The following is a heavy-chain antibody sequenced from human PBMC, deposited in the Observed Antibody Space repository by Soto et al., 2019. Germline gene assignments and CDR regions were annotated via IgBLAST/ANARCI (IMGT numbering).Heavy chain of an antibody. Sequence: QVPLVQSGAEVKKPGASVKVSCKASGYTFTSYGISWVRQAPGQGLEWMGWISAYNGNTNYAQKLQGRVTMTTDTSTSTAYMELRSLRSDDTAVYYCALHYYDSSGYSDAEYYFDYWGQGTLVTVSS. CDR3: ALHYYDSSGYSDAEYYFDY. J-gene: IGHJ4*02. CDR2: ISAYNGNT. D-gene: IGHD3-22*01. CDR1: GYTFTSYG. V-gene: IGHV1-18*04.